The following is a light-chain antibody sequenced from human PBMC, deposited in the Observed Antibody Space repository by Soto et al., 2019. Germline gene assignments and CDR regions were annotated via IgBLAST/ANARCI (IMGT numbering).Light chain of an antibody. Sequence: IGLTQSPGHLSLSPRRRTTLSCRASQSVKHRYLAWYQQIPGQAPRLVIFGASSRATGIPDRFSGSGSGTDFTLTISRLEPEDFAVYYCQQHGRSPGVTFGGGTKVEIK. CDR2: GAS. V-gene: IGKV3-20*01. CDR1: QSVKHRY. CDR3: QQHGRSPGVT. J-gene: IGKJ4*01.